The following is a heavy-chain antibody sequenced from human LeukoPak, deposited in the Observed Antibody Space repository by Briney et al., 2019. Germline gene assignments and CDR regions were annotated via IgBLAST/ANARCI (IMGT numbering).Heavy chain of an antibody. D-gene: IGHD3-22*01. CDR1: GFTFSTYW. CDR3: AKHYYDSTSWFDP. CDR2: IKRDGSEK. Sequence: GGSLRLSCVASGFTFSTYWMTWVRQAPGKGLEWVANIKRDGSEKYYVDSVKGRFTISRDNAKNSLYLQMNSLRAEDTAVYYCAKHYYDSTSWFDPWGQGTLVTVSS. J-gene: IGHJ5*02. V-gene: IGHV3-7*03.